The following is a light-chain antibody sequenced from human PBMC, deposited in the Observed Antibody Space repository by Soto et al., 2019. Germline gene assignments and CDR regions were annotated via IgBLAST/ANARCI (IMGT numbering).Light chain of an antibody. CDR3: SSYTTSSTRV. CDR1: SSDVGAYDF. V-gene: IGLV2-14*03. CDR2: EVR. Sequence: QSVLTQPAYVSGSPGQSITISCTGTSSDVGAYDFVSWYQQHPDKAPKLMIYEVRNRPSGVSNRFSGSKSVNTATLTIPGLQAEDEADYYCSSYTTSSTRVFGTGTKVTVL. J-gene: IGLJ1*01.